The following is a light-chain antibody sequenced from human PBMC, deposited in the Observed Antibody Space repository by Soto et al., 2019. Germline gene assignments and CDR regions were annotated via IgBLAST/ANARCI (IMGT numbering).Light chain of an antibody. CDR2: GAS. V-gene: IGKV3-15*01. CDR1: QSVSGN. Sequence: EIVMTQSPATLSVSPGERATLSCRASQSVSGNLAWYQQKPGQAPRLLIYGASTMATGIPARFSGSGYGTEFTLTISSLQSEDFAVYYCQQYNAWPPVTFGGGTKVEIK. CDR3: QQYNAWPPVT. J-gene: IGKJ4*01.